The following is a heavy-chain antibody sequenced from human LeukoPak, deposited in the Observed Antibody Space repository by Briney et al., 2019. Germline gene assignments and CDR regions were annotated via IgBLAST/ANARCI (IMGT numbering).Heavy chain of an antibody. CDR3: ARAIRYQLLSDY. J-gene: IGHJ4*02. D-gene: IGHD2-2*01. V-gene: IGHV1-8*02. CDR1: GYTFSTYD. CDR2: MNRNSANT. Sequence: ASVRVSCKTSGYTFSTYDINWLRQAAGQGLEWMGWMNRNSANTGFAQKFQGRGAITRDTSTATAYLELSGLTSEDTAVYYCARAIRYQLLSDYWGQGTLVTVSS.